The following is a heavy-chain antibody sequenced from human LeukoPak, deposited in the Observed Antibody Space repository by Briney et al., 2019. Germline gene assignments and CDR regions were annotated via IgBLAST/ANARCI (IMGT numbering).Heavy chain of an antibody. D-gene: IGHD6-13*01. CDR1: GGSFSGYY. CDR2: IYYSGST. J-gene: IGHJ4*02. Sequence: PSETLSLTCAVYGGSFSGYYWSWIRQPPGKGLEWIGYIYYSGSTNYNPSLKSRVTISVDTSKNQFSLKLSSVTAADTAVYYCASVRIAAAFYYWGQGTLVTVSS. CDR3: ASVRIAAAFYY. V-gene: IGHV4-59*01.